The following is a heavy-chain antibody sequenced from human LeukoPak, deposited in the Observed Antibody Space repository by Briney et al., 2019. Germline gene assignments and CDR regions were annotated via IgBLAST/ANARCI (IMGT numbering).Heavy chain of an antibody. CDR2: IRYDGSNK. CDR3: AKTTYSSSWYTSS. CDR1: GFTFSSYG. D-gene: IGHD6-13*01. Sequence: GGSLRLSCAASGFTFSSYGMHWVRQAPGKGLEWVAFIRYDGSNKYYAGSVKGRFTISRDNSKNTLYLQMNSLRAEDTAVYYCAKTTYSSSWYTSSWGQGTLVTVSS. V-gene: IGHV3-30*02. J-gene: IGHJ4*02.